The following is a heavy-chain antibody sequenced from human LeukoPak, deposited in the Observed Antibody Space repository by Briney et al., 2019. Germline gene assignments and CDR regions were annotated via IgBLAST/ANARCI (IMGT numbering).Heavy chain of an antibody. D-gene: IGHD6-19*01. V-gene: IGHV4-59*04. J-gene: IGHJ4*02. CDR1: GGSISSYY. Sequence: SETLSLTCTVSGGSISSYYWSWIRQPPGKGLEWIGNIYYSGSTYYNPSLKSRVTISVDTSKNQFSLKLSSVTAADTAVYFCARQGYSSGWFYFDFWGQGTLVTVSS. CDR3: ARQGYSSGWFYFDF. CDR2: IYYSGST.